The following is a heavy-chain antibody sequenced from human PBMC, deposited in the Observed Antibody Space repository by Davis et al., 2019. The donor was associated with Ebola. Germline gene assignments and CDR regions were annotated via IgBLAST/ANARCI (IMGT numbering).Heavy chain of an antibody. J-gene: IGHJ4*02. D-gene: IGHD4-17*01. CDR1: GYTFTSYG. CDR3: ARSPSHTVTTFDY. V-gene: IGHV1-18*01. Sequence: ASVKVSCKASGYTFTSYGISWVRQAPGQGLEWMGWISAYNGNTNYAQKLQGRVTMTRDTSITTAYMELSSLRSEDTAVYYCARSPSHTVTTFDYWGQGTLVTVSS. CDR2: ISAYNGNT.